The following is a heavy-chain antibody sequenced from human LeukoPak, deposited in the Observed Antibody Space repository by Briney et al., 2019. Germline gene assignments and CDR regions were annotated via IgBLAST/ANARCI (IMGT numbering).Heavy chain of an antibody. CDR2: IYYSGST. Sequence: SETLSLTCTVSGGSISSSSYYWGWIRQPPGKGLEWIGSIYYSGSTYYNPSLKSRVTISVDTSKNQFSLKLSSVTAADTAVYYCARDHVVVVAATYYYYYMDVWGKGTTVTVSS. V-gene: IGHV4-39*07. CDR3: ARDHVVVVAATYYYYYMDV. CDR1: GGSISSSSYY. D-gene: IGHD2-15*01. J-gene: IGHJ6*03.